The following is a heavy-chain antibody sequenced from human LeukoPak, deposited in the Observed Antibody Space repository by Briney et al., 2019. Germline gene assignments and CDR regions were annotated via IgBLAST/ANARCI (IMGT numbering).Heavy chain of an antibody. CDR2: IHYSGGT. CDR3: AREIGAARSGFDI. CDR1: GGSFDSYY. Sequence: PSETLSLTCAMYGGSFDSYYWTWIRQPPGKGLGWIGEIHYSGGTNYNPSLKSRVTISVDTSKNQFSLKVNSMTAADTAVYYCAREIGAARSGFDIWGQGTMVTVSS. V-gene: IGHV4-34*01. J-gene: IGHJ3*02. D-gene: IGHD6-13*01.